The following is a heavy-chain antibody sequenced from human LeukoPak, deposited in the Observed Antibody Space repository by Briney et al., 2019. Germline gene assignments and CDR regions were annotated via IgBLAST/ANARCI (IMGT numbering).Heavy chain of an antibody. J-gene: IGHJ1*01. CDR3: ARGVSYYDSSGYYNEYFQH. Sequence: SETLSLTCTVSDGSISSYYWSWIRQPPGKGLEWIGYIYYSGSTNYNPSLKSRVTISVDTSKNQFSLKLSSVTAADTAVYYCARGVSYYDSSGYYNEYFQHWGQGTLATVSS. V-gene: IGHV4-59*12. CDR1: DGSISSYY. CDR2: IYYSGST. D-gene: IGHD3-22*01.